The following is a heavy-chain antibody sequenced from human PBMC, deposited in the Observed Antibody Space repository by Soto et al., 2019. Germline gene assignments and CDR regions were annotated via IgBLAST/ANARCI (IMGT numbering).Heavy chain of an antibody. CDR3: ARDNDRLQLGGNSYYILDV. D-gene: IGHD4-4*01. Sequence: QVQLVQSGAEMKEPGSSVKVSCKTSGGTLSSSAITWLRQAPGQGLEWMGGIIPLFRTPDYSQKFQGRVTIATDESTSTAYMELSSLRPQDTAVYYCARDNDRLQLGGNSYYILDVWGQGTTITVSS. J-gene: IGHJ6*02. V-gene: IGHV1-69*05. CDR2: IIPLFRTP. CDR1: GGTLSSSA.